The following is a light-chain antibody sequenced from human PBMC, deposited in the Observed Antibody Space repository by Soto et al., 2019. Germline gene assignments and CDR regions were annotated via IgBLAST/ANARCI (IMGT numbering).Light chain of an antibody. CDR2: EVS. Sequence: QSVLTQPASVSGSPGQSITISCTGTSSDVGGYNYVSWYQQHPGKAPKLMIYEVSNRPSGVSNRFSGSKSGNTASLTIYGLRAEDEADYYCSSYTSSSPYVFGTGTKVTVL. CDR1: SSDVGGYNY. V-gene: IGLV2-14*01. CDR3: SSYTSSSPYV. J-gene: IGLJ1*01.